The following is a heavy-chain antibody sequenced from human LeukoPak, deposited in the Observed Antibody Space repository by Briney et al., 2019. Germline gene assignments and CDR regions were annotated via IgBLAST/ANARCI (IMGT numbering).Heavy chain of an antibody. CDR1: AYTPTEVT. V-gene: IGHV1-24*01. J-gene: IGHJ4*02. CDR2: FDPEDGVI. D-gene: IGHD3-10*01. CDR3: APSHYGSGRYNY. Sequence: ASVKVSCKLSAYTPTEVTMHWERQTPRKGHEKMGGFDPEDGVIFYAQKCQGRVSTTEESSTDTASMELSGVRSALSSVYYCAPSHYGSGRYNYWGQGTLVTVSS.